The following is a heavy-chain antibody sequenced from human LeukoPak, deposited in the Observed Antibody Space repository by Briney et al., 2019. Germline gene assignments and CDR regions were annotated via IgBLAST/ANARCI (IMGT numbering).Heavy chain of an antibody. CDR2: IYHSGST. Sequence: SETLSLTCTVSGGSISSGGYYWSWIRQPPGKGLEWIGYIYHSGSTYYNPSLKSRVTISVDRSKNQFSLKLSSVTAADTAVYDCASASDIVVVPAALPGWDYWGQGTLVTVSS. CDR1: GGSISSGGYY. D-gene: IGHD2-2*01. J-gene: IGHJ4*02. CDR3: ASASDIVVVPAALPGWDY. V-gene: IGHV4-30-2*01.